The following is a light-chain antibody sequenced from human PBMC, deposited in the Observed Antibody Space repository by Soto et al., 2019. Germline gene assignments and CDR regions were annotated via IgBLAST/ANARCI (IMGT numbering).Light chain of an antibody. CDR2: DVS. Sequence: DPQMTPSPPTLSASVGDRVPITCRASHSINKWVAWHQQKPGKVPNVFIYDVSTLESGVPSRFSGSGSGTEFTLTITSLQPDDFATYYCQQYHRFWTFGQGTKVDIK. CDR1: HSINKW. CDR3: QQYHRFWT. J-gene: IGKJ1*01. V-gene: IGKV1-5*01.